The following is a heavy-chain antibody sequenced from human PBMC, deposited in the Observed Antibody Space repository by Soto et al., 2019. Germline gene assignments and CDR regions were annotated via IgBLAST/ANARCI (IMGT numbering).Heavy chain of an antibody. CDR3: AKQLGYCSTGRCYFDY. D-gene: IGHD2-2*01. CDR1: GFTFYDYG. Sequence: GGSLRLSCAASGFTFYDYGMSWFRQAPGKGLEWVSGINCNGVGTGYADSVKGRFTISRDNSQNTVNLQMKSLRVEDTAIYYCAKQLGYCSTGRCYFDYWGQGTQVTVSS. J-gene: IGHJ4*02. V-gene: IGHV3-20*04. CDR2: INCNGVGT.